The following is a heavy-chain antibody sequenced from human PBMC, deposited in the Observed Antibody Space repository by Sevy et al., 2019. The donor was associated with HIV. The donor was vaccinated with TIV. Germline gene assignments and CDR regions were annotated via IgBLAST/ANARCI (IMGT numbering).Heavy chain of an antibody. CDR1: GFTFSNYA. V-gene: IGHV3-23*01. CDR2: INNGGST. J-gene: IGHJ4*02. D-gene: IGHD5-18*01. CDR3: ASGDTTMITDLDY. Sequence: GGSLRLSCGASGFTFSNYAMSWVRQAPGKGPEWVSGINNGGSTYYVDSVKGRFTISSDNSKTMVFLQMNGLRAEDTAVYYCASGDTTMITDLDYWGQGALVTVSS.